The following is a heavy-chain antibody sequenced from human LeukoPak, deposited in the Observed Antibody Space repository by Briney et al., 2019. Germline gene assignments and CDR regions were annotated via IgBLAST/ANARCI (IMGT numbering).Heavy chain of an antibody. CDR3: ARDPYGPRTGYYYYMDV. D-gene: IGHD3-10*01. J-gene: IGHJ6*03. CDR2: INPSGGST. V-gene: IGHV1-46*01. CDR1: GYTFTSYY. Sequence: VASVKVSCKASGYTFTSYYMHWVRQAPGQGLEWMGIINPSGGSTSYAQKFQGRVTMTRDTSTSTVYMELSSLRSEDTAVYYCARDPYGPRTGYYYYMDVWGKRTTVTVSS.